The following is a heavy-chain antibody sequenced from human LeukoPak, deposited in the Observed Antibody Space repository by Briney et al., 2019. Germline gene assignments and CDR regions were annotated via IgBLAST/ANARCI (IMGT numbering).Heavy chain of an antibody. CDR3: ARGAYDSRASGTFDI. D-gene: IGHD3-22*01. V-gene: IGHV3-30-3*01. Sequence: PGRSLRLSCAASAFTFSSYAMHWVRQAPGKGLECVAVISYDGSNKYYADSVKGRFTISRDNSKNTLYLQMNSLRAEDTAVYYCARGAYDSRASGTFDIWGQGTMVTVSS. CDR2: ISYDGSNK. J-gene: IGHJ3*02. CDR1: AFTFSSYA.